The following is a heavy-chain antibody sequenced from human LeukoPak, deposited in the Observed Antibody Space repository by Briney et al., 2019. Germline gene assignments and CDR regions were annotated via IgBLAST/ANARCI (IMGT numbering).Heavy chain of an antibody. D-gene: IGHD2-8*01. V-gene: IGHV1-2*02. J-gene: IGHJ4*02. CDR3: ARVNPDCTNGVCYGSYYFDY. Sequence: ASVKVSCKASGGTFSSYAISWVRQAPGQGLEWMGWINPNSGGTNYAQKFQGRVTMTRDTSISTAYMELSRLRSDDTAVYYCARVNPDCTNGVCYGSYYFDYWGQGTLVTVSS. CDR2: INPNSGGT. CDR1: GGTFSSYA.